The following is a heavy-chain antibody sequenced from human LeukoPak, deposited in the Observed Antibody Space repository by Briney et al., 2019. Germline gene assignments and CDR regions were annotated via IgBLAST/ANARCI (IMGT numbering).Heavy chain of an antibody. Sequence: GGSLRLSCAASGFTFSSYSMNWVRQAPGKGLESVSSISSSSSYIYYADSVKGRFTISRDNAKNSLYLQMNSLRAEDTAVYYCARPYGSGSYYNVGYWGQGTLVTVSS. V-gene: IGHV3-21*01. CDR1: GFTFSSYS. D-gene: IGHD3-10*01. J-gene: IGHJ4*02. CDR2: ISSSSSYI. CDR3: ARPYGSGSYYNVGY.